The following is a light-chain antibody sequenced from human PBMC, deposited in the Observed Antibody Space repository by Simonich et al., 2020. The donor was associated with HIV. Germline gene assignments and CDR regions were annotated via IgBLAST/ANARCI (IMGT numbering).Light chain of an antibody. J-gene: IGLJ3*02. V-gene: IGLV6-57*03. CDR3: QSYDNSNLV. Sequence: NFMLTQPHSVSESPGKTVTISCTRSSGSIASNYVQWYQQRPVSAPTTVIYDDNLRPSGVPDRFSGSIDSSSNSASLTISGLKTEDEADYYCQSYDNSNLVFGGGTKLTVL. CDR1: SGSIASNY. CDR2: DDN.